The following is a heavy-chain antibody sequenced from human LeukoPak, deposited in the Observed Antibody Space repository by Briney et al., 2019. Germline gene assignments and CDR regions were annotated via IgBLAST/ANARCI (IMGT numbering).Heavy chain of an antibody. CDR2: ISAYNGNT. Sequence: VASVKVSCKASGYTFTSYGISWVRQAPGQGLEWMGWISAYNGNTNYAQKLHGRVTMTTDTSTTTAHMELRSLRSDDTAVYYCARGNEVMIYADDYWGQGTLVLVSS. J-gene: IGHJ4*02. V-gene: IGHV1-18*01. CDR1: GYTFTSYG. CDR3: ARGNEVMIYADDY. D-gene: IGHD2-8*01.